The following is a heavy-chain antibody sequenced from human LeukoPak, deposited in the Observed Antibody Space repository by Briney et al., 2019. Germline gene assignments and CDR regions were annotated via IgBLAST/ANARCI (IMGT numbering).Heavy chain of an antibody. CDR1: GFTFSSYA. CDR3: GRSGRGYDSSGYEYLQH. D-gene: IGHD3-22*01. Sequence: GGSLRLSCAASGFTFSSYAMHWVRQAPGKGLEWVAVISYDGSNKYYADSVKGRFTISRDNSKNTLYLQMNSLRAEDTAVYYCGRSGRGYDSSGYEYLQHWGQGTLVTVSS. J-gene: IGHJ1*01. CDR2: ISYDGSNK. V-gene: IGHV3-30*14.